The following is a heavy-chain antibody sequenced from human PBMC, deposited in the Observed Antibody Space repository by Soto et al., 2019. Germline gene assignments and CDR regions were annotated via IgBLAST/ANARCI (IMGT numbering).Heavy chain of an antibody. V-gene: IGHV3-48*01. CDR3: TRSAYMDV. Sequence: GSLRLSCAASGFTFIIYSMNWVRQAPGKGLEWVSYISSGSSTIYYADSVKGRFTISRDNAKNSLYLQMDSLRAEDTAVYYATRSAYMDVWGTGTTVTVSS. CDR1: GFTFIIYS. CDR2: ISSGSSTI. D-gene: IGHD2-2*01. J-gene: IGHJ6*03.